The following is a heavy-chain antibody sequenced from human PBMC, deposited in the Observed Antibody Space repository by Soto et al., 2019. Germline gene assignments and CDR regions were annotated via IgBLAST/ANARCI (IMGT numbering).Heavy chain of an antibody. D-gene: IGHD6-13*01. V-gene: IGHV1-8*02. CDR1: GYDFTAYD. J-gene: IGHJ6*02. Sequence: ASVKVSCKASGYDFTAYDINWVCQASGQGLEWMGWMDPINGATGFAQRFQGRVSMTRNTATDTAYLDLTGLRSDDTAVYYCGRGPSPRAPAGGTPYYFAMDVWGQGTTVTVS. CDR3: GRGPSPRAPAGGTPYYFAMDV. CDR2: MDPINGAT.